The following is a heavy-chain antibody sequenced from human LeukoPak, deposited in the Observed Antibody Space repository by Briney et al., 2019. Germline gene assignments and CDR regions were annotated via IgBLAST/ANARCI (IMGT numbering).Heavy chain of an antibody. V-gene: IGHV1-69*04. Sequence: SVKVSCKASGGTFSSYAISWVRQAPGQGLEWMGRIIPILGIANYAQKFQGRVTITADKSTSTAYMELSSLRAEDTAVYYCAKTGTPWYYFDYWGQGTLVTVSS. J-gene: IGHJ4*02. CDR3: AKTGTPWYYFDY. CDR1: GGTFSSYA. D-gene: IGHD1-1*01. CDR2: IIPILGIA.